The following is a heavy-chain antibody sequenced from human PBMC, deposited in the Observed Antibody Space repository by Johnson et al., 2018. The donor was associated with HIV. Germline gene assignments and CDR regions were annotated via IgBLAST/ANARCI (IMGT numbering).Heavy chain of an antibody. D-gene: IGHD6-6*01. V-gene: IGHV3-9*01. Sequence: VESGGGVVQPGRSLRLSCAASGFTFDDYAMHWVRQAPGKGLEWVSLISWNSGSIGYADSVKGRFTISRDNAKNSLYLQMNSLRAEDTALYYCAKGRSEYSSPIGAFDIWGQGTMVTVSS. CDR1: GFTFDDYA. CDR3: AKGRSEYSSPIGAFDI. J-gene: IGHJ3*02. CDR2: ISWNSGSI.